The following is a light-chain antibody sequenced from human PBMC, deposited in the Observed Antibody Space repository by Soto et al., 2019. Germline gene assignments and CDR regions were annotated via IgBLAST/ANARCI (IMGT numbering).Light chain of an antibody. J-gene: IGLJ3*02. CDR3: QSYDSSLSGWV. V-gene: IGLV1-40*01. Sequence: QSVLTQPPSVSGAPGQRVTISCTGANSTFGAPYDVKWNQQFQGTAPKLLVYADSDRPSGVPDRFAGSKSGASASLAITGLLTDDEAVYYCQSYDSSLSGWVFGGGTKLTVL. CDR2: ADS. CDR1: NSTFGAPYD.